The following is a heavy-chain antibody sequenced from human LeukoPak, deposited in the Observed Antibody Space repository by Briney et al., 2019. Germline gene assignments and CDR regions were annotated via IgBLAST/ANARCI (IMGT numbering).Heavy chain of an antibody. V-gene: IGHV3-7*01. J-gene: IGHJ4*02. Sequence: GGSLRLSCAASGFPFSSHWVSWFRQSPGKGLEWVAHKNQDGSEEYYVDSVKGRFTISRDNARNSQFLQMNSLRTEDTAVYYCASGGGWVFFNWGQGTLVTVSS. CDR2: KNQDGSEE. D-gene: IGHD6-19*01. CDR3: ASGGGWVFFN. CDR1: GFPFSSHW.